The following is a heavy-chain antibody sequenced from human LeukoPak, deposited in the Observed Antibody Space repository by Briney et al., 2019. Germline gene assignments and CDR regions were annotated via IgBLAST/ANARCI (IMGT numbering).Heavy chain of an antibody. Sequence: SETLSLTCTVSGGSISSDDYYWSWIRQPPGRGLEWIGYIYYSGSTYYNPSLKSRVTISVDTSKNQFSLKLSSVTAADTAVYYCARGGWSQVFEGDYFDYWGQGTLVTVSS. V-gene: IGHV4-30-4*01. CDR3: ARGGWSQVFEGDYFDY. D-gene: IGHD2-15*01. CDR1: GGSISSDDYY. J-gene: IGHJ4*02. CDR2: IYYSGST.